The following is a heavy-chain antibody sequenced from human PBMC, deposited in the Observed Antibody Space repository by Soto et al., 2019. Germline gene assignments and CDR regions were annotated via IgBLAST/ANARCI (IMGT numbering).Heavy chain of an antibody. CDR1: GGSFSGYY. CDR2: INHSGST. Sequence: QVQLQQWGAGLLKPSETLSLTCAVYGGSFSGYYWSWIRQPPGKGLEWIGEINHSGSTNYNPSLKSRVTISVDQSKNQFSLKLSSVTAADTAVYYCAREYYYDTRPNWFDPWGQGTLVTVSS. D-gene: IGHD3-22*01. V-gene: IGHV4-34*01. J-gene: IGHJ5*02. CDR3: AREYYYDTRPNWFDP.